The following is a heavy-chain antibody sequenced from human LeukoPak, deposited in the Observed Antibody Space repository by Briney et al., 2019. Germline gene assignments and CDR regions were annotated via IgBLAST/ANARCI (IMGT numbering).Heavy chain of an antibody. CDR1: GFTFSDYY. CDR3: ARRDYAAWFDP. V-gene: IGHV4-34*01. J-gene: IGHJ5*02. Sequence: GSLRLSCAASGFTFSDYYMSWIRQAPGKGLEWIGNVYYSGSTQYNPSLRGRVSISMDMTKNQFSLNLNSVSVTDTAIYYCARRDYAAWFDPWGQGTLVTVSS. CDR2: VYYSGST. D-gene: IGHD4/OR15-4a*01.